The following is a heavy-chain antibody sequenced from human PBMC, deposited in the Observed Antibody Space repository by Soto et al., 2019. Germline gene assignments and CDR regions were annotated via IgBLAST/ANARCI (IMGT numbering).Heavy chain of an antibody. D-gene: IGHD1-26*01. CDR3: ARDFLVGATTLDY. V-gene: IGHV1-18*01. J-gene: IGHJ4*02. CDR1: DYNFTRSG. CDR2: INAYNGNT. Sequence: APVKASCKASDYNFTRSGIRWVRQAPGQGLEWMGWINAYNGNTNYAQKLQGRVTMTTDTSTSTAYMELRGLRSADTAVYYCARDFLVGATTLDYWGQGTLVTVSS.